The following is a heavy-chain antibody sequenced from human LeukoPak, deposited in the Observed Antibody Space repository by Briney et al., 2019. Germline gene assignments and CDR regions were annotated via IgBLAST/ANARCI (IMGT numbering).Heavy chain of an antibody. Sequence: PGGSLRLSCAASGFTFSSYGMHWVRQAPGKGLEWVAFIRYDGGNKYYADSVKGRFTISRDNSKNTLYLQMNSLRVEDTAVYYCAKDGSNWNYDYWGQGTLVTVSS. J-gene: IGHJ4*02. CDR1: GFTFSSYG. CDR3: AKDGSNWNYDY. CDR2: IRYDGGNK. D-gene: IGHD1-1*01. V-gene: IGHV3-30*02.